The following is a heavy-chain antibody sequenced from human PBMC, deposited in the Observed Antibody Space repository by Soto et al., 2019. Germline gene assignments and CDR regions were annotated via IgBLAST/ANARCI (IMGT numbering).Heavy chain of an antibody. J-gene: IGHJ6*02. CDR3: ARGFSGIAVARYGMDV. D-gene: IGHD6-19*01. CDR1: GYTFTGYY. Sequence: ASVKVSCKASGYTFTGYYMHWVRQAPGQGLEWMGWINPNSGGTNYAQKFQGWVTMTRDTSISTAYMELSRLRSDDTAVYYCARGFSGIAVARYGMDVWGQGTTVTVSS. V-gene: IGHV1-2*04. CDR2: INPNSGGT.